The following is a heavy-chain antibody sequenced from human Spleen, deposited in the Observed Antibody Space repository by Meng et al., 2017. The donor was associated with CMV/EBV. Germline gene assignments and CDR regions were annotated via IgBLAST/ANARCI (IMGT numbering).Heavy chain of an antibody. D-gene: IGHD2-8*01. CDR2: ISYDGSNK. V-gene: IGHV3-30-3*01. J-gene: IGHJ4*02. CDR1: GFTFSSYA. CDR3: ARGGYCTNGVCYKSGSDY. Sequence: GESLKISCAASGFTFSSYAMHWVRQAPGKGLEWVAVISYDGSNKYYADSVKGRFTISRDNSKNTLYLQMNSLRAEDTAVYYCARGGYCTNGVCYKSGSDYWGQGTLVTVSS.